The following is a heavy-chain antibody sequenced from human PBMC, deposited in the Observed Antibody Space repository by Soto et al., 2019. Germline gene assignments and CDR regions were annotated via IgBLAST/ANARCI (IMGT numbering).Heavy chain of an antibody. J-gene: IGHJ4*02. CDR1: GFTFSSYA. D-gene: IGHD5-12*01. CDR2: ISYDGSNK. CDR3: ARESDIGATNPTFDY. V-gene: IGHV3-30-3*01. Sequence: QVQLVESGGGVVQPGRSLRLSCAASGFTFSSYAMHWVRQAPGKGLEWVAVISYDGSNKYYADSVKGRFTISRDNSKNTLYLQMNSLRAEDTAGYYCARESDIGATNPTFDYWGQGTLVTVSS.